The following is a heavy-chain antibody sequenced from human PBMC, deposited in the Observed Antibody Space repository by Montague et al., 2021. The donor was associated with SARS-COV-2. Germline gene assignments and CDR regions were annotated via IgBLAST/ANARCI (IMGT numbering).Heavy chain of an antibody. CDR1: GGSISSSSYY. J-gene: IGHJ5*01. CDR3: ARSPTYYHILTGYFNGPNWLDP. Sequence: SETLSLTCTVSGGSISSSSYYWGWIRQPPGKGLEWIGRIYYSGSTCYTPSLKSRVTISVDKSKNQFSLKLSSVTAADTAVYYCARSPTYYHILTGYFNGPNWLDPWGQGTLVTVSS. CDR2: IYYSGST. V-gene: IGHV4-39*01. D-gene: IGHD3-9*01.